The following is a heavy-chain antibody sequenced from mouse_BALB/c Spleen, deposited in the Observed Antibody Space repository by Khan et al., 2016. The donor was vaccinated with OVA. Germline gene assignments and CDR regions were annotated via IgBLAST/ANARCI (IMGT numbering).Heavy chain of an antibody. Sequence: VQLQQSGAELARPGASVKMSCQASGYTFTSNTMHWVKQRPGQGLEWIGYINPRTSYTNYNQKFKDKATLTADKSSSTAYMQLSSLTSEDSAVYYCARRTTDYAMDYWGQGTSVTGSS. CDR2: INPRTSYT. V-gene: IGHV1-4*01. J-gene: IGHJ4*01. D-gene: IGHD2-14*01. CDR3: ARRTTDYAMDY. CDR1: GYTFTSNT.